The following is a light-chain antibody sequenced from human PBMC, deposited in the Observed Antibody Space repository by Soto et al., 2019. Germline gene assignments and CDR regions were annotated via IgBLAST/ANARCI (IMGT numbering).Light chain of an antibody. Sequence: EIVITQSPATLSASPGEGATLSCRASQGIGSTLAWYQQKPGQTPRLLIYGASTRATGVPARFSGSGSGTEFTLTISSLQSEDFAVYYCQQYDSSPYSFGQGTKVDI. CDR1: QGIGST. J-gene: IGKJ2*03. CDR2: GAS. V-gene: IGKV3-15*01. CDR3: QQYDSSPYS.